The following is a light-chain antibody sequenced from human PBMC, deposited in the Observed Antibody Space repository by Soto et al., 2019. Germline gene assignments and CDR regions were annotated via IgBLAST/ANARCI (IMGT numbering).Light chain of an antibody. CDR2: DVR. V-gene: IGLV2-14*01. Sequence: QSAPTQPASVSGSPGQSITISCSGTSSDVGGYNSVSWYQQHPGKAPKLMIYDVRNRPSGVYNRFSGAKSGNTASLTISGLQAEDEADYYFSSYTSRSTLVVFGGGTTVTVL. CDR3: SSYTSRSTLVV. CDR1: SSDVGGYNS. J-gene: IGLJ2*01.